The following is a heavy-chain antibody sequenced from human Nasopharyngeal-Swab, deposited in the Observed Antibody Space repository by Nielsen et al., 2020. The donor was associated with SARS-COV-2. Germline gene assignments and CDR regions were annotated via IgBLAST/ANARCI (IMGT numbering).Heavy chain of an antibody. J-gene: IGHJ6*02. CDR1: GFTFSNFA. V-gene: IGHV3-23*03. CDR2: IYSDGSGT. D-gene: IGHD3-22*01. CDR3: AKHEINYYTLGV. Sequence: GESLKISRAASGFTFSNFAMTWVRQPPGKGPEWVAIIYSDGSGTFYADSVEGRFAISRDNSKNTEHLEMNSLRAEDTAVYYCAKHEINYYTLGVWGQGTTVTVSS.